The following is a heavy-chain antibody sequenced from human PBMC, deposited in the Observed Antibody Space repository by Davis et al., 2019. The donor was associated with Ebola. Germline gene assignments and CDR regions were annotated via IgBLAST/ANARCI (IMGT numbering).Heavy chain of an antibody. CDR1: GFTFSSYS. CDR2: ISSSSSYI. J-gene: IGHJ5*02. CDR3: ARYTMITFGGVIVEGSWFDP. V-gene: IGHV3-21*04. D-gene: IGHD3-16*02. Sequence: GGSLRLSCAASGFTFSSYSMNWVRQAPGKGLEWVSSISSSSSYIYYADSVKGRFTISRDNAKNSLYLQMNSLRAEDTAVYYCARYTMITFGGVIVEGSWFDPWGQGTLVTASS.